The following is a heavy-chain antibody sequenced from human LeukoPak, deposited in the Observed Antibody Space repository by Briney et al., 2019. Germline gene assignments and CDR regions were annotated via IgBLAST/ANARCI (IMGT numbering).Heavy chain of an antibody. Sequence: GGSLRLSCAASELTFSDAWFSWVRQAPGKGLEWVGRITSKSDGGTTDYAAPVEGRFSISRDDSKNTLYLQMNSVKTEDTAVYFCATDTNKRTYSNGWRGAFDIWGQGTMVTVSS. V-gene: IGHV3-15*01. J-gene: IGHJ3*02. CDR3: ATDTNKRTYSNGWRGAFDI. D-gene: IGHD6-19*01. CDR2: ITSKSDGGTT. CDR1: ELTFSDAW.